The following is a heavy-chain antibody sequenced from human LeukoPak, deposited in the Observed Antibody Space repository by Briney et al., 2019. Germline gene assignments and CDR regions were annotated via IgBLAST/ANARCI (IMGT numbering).Heavy chain of an antibody. CDR2: IYAGDSDT. Sequence: GESLKISCEGSVYSFTNYWIAWVRQMPGKGLEWMGFIYAGDSDTTYSPSFQGQVTISADKSINTVYLQWSNLKASDTATYYCARRGGGRDYYYMDVWGKGTTVTVSS. J-gene: IGHJ6*03. CDR3: ARRGGGRDYYYMDV. D-gene: IGHD3-16*01. V-gene: IGHV5-51*01. CDR1: VYSFTNYW.